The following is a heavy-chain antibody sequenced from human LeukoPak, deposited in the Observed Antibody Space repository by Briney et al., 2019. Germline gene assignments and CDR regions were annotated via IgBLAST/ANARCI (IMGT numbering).Heavy chain of an antibody. D-gene: IGHD3-10*01. CDR3: AREVRGSGKNGMDV. CDR1: GFTFSSYE. J-gene: IGHJ6*02. CDR2: ISSSGSTI. Sequence: PGGSLRLSCAASGFTFSSYEMNWVRQAPGKGLEGVSYISSSGSTIYYADSVKGRFTISRNNAKNSLYLQMNSLRAEDTAVYYCAREVRGSGKNGMDVWGQGTTVTVSS. V-gene: IGHV3-48*03.